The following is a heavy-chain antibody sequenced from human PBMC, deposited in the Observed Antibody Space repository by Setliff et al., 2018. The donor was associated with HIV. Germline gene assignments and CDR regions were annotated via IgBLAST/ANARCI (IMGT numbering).Heavy chain of an antibody. CDR3: ARDYLYYNLYNGSPVYGMDV. Sequence: GGSLRLSCAASGFTFRNYKFNWVRQAPGRGLEWVSSISIGSGGAIDYADSVEGRFTIARDNSKNSLYLQMNSLRVEDTAVYYCARDYLYYNLYNGSPVYGMDVWGQGTTVTVSS. CDR1: GFTFRNYK. J-gene: IGHJ6*02. V-gene: IGHV3-48*03. D-gene: IGHD3-3*01. CDR2: ISIGSGGAI.